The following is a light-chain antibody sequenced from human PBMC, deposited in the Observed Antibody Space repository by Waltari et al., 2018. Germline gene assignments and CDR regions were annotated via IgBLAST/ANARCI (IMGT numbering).Light chain of an antibody. CDR1: SSNIRTNT. V-gene: IGLV1-44*01. Sequence: QSVLTQPPSASGTPGQRVIISCSGGSSNIRTNTVTWYQQPPGTAPKLLIYPNNQRPSGVPDRFSGSKSGTSASLAISGLQSEDEADYYCATWDDSLTGPVFGGGTKLTVL. J-gene: IGLJ3*02. CDR3: ATWDDSLTGPV. CDR2: PNN.